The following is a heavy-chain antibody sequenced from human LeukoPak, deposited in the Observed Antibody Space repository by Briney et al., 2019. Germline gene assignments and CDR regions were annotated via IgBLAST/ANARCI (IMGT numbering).Heavy chain of an antibody. J-gene: IGHJ4*02. D-gene: IGHD3-22*01. Sequence: LAGGSLRLSCAASGFTFSIYAMSWVRQAPGKGLQWASSITSSGDGTYYADSVKGRFTISRDNSENMLYLQMNSLRVEDTAVYFCAKDRPNYYGSNGHYYRRDGDYWGQGTLVTVSS. CDR2: ITSSGDGT. CDR1: GFTFSIYA. CDR3: AKDRPNYYGSNGHYYRRDGDY. V-gene: IGHV3-23*01.